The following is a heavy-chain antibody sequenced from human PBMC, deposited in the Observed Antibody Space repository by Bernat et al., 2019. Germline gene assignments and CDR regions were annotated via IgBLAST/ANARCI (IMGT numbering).Heavy chain of an antibody. V-gene: IGHV4-59*08. CDR2: IYYSGST. CDR1: GGSISSYY. D-gene: IGHD1-26*01. CDR3: ATALVGATARYYYYGMDV. Sequence: QVQLQESGPGLVKPSETLSLTCTVSGGSISSYYWSWIWQPPGKGLEWIGYIYYSGSTNYNPSLKSRVTISVDTSKNQFSLKMSSVTAADTAVYYCATALVGATARYYYYGMDVWGQGTMVNV. J-gene: IGHJ6*02.